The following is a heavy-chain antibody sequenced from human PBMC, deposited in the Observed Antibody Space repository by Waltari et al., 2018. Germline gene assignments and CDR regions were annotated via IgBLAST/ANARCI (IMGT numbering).Heavy chain of an antibody. D-gene: IGHD3-16*01. V-gene: IGHV6-1*01. Sequence: QVQLQQSGPGLVKPSQTLSLTCAISGDSVSSKTAAWNWIRQSPSRGLEWLGRTYYRSRWNNNYAVSVKSRITITQDKSKSQFSLQLSSVTPEDTAVYYCARDPPDGYTYFDYWGQGTLVTVSS. CDR3: ARDPPDGYTYFDY. J-gene: IGHJ4*02. CDR1: GDSVSSKTAA. CDR2: TYYRSRWNN.